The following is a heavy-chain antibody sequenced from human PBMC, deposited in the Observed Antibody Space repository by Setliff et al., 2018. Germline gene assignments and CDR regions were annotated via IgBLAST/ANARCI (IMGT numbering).Heavy chain of an antibody. Sequence: ASVKVSCKASGFTFTDSIVNWVRQAPGQGLEWVGWLSPYSGNTYSAQKFQGRVTLTTDTSTTTAYMELRSLTSGDTAIYYCARINFYVSSGYYYAPELWGQGTTVTVSS. V-gene: IGHV1-18*01. D-gene: IGHD3-22*01. CDR3: ARINFYVSSGYYYAPEL. CDR1: GFTFTDSI. J-gene: IGHJ4*02. CDR2: LSPYSGNT.